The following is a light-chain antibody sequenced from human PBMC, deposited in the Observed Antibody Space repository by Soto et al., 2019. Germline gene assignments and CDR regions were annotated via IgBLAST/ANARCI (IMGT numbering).Light chain of an antibody. CDR2: GAS. Sequence: DIPLTQPPSSLSASVGDRITITCRASQSIRYCLNWDQQRPGEAPKVIIYGASNLQSGVPPRFSGSGSGTDFALTIRSLQPEDFATYYCHQTAGSLTWTFGHGTRVEAK. CDR3: HQTAGSLTWT. CDR1: QSIRYC. J-gene: IGKJ1*01. V-gene: IGKV1-39*01.